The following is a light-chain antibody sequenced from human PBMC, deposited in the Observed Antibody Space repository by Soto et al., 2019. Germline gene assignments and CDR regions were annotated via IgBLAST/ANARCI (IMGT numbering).Light chain of an antibody. Sequence: AIQMTQSPSSLSASVGDRVTLTCRASQDIRNDLGWYQQKPGMAPRFLIYAASNLQGGIPDRFSGSGSGTDFTLTISRLEPEDFAVYYCQQYGRSPWTFGQGTKVDIK. V-gene: IGKV1-6*01. J-gene: IGKJ1*01. CDR2: AAS. CDR1: QDIRND. CDR3: QQYGRSPWT.